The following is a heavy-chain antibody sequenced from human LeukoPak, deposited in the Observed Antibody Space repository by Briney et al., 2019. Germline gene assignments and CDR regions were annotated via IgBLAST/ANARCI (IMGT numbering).Heavy chain of an antibody. D-gene: IGHD6-6*01. CDR2: IIPILGIA. V-gene: IGHV1-69*04. J-gene: IGHJ4*02. Sequence: ASVKVSCKASGYTFTDYQVYWVRQAPGQGLEWMGRIIPILGIANYAQKFQGRVTITADKSTSTAYMELSSLRSEDTAVYYCARGGIASSSATIFDYWGQGTLVTVSS. CDR3: ARGGIASSSATIFDY. CDR1: GYTFTDYQ.